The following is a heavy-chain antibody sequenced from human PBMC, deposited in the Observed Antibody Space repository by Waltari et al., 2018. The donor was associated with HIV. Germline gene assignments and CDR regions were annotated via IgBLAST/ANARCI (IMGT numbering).Heavy chain of an antibody. D-gene: IGHD1-1*01. CDR1: GFRFDAYA. CDR2: ISWRSGNI. J-gene: IGHJ5*02. CDR3: ARGPMYKRFDP. V-gene: IGHV3-9*01. Sequence: EVQLVESGGDLVQPGGSLRLSRAASGFRFDAYAMHWVRQAPGKGLEWVSGISWRSGNIADADSVRGLFTISRDNAKNSLYLRMNSLRPDDTGFYYCARGPMYKRFDPWGQGTLVTVSS.